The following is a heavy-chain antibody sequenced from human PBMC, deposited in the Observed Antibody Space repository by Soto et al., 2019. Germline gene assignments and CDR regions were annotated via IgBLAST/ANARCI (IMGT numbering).Heavy chain of an antibody. Sequence: QVQLVQSGAEVKKPGSSVKVSCKASGGTFSSYAISWVRQAPGQGLEWMGGIIPIFGTANYAQKFQGRVTITADDSTSTAYMELSSLRSEDTAMYYCARDTEYCSGGSCYSGGWFDPWGQGTLVTVSS. D-gene: IGHD2-15*01. CDR3: ARDTEYCSGGSCYSGGWFDP. V-gene: IGHV1-69*01. CDR1: GGTFSSYA. CDR2: IIPIFGTA. J-gene: IGHJ5*02.